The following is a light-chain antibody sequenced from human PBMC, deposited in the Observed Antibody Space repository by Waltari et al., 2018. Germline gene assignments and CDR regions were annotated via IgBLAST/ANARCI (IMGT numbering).Light chain of an antibody. V-gene: IGKV3-20*01. CDR3: QQYFTSVYT. CDR2: SAS. Sequence: EIVLTQSPDTLSLSPGDTATLSCRASQSVTGCFIAWYQQKPGQAPRLLIFSASSRATGIPDRFSGSWSGTGFTLTISSLEPEDFAVYYCQQYFTSVYTFGQGTKLEIK. CDR1: QSVTGCF. J-gene: IGKJ2*01.